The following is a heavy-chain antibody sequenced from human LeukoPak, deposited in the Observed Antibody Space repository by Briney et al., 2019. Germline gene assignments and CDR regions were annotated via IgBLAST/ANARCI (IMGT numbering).Heavy chain of an antibody. D-gene: IGHD6-13*01. CDR2: FSGSGGNT. Sequence: GGSLSLSCAASGFTFSSYAMGGARRAPGRGWGWVSPFSGSGGNTYYADSVKGRFTISRDNSKNTLYLQMNSLRAEDTAVYYCARLYSSSWYDWQLLVYWGQGTLVTVSS. CDR1: GFTFSSYA. J-gene: IGHJ4*02. CDR3: ARLYSSSWYDWQLLVY. V-gene: IGHV3-23*01.